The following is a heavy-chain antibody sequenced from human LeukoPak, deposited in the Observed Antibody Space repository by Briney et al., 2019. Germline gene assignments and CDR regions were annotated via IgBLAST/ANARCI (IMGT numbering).Heavy chain of an antibody. Sequence: SGTLSLTCTVSGGSISSSSYYWGWIRQPPGKGLEWIGRIYYSGSTYYNPSLKSRVTISVDTSKNQFSLKLSSVTAADTAVYYCARFGLSGEDCSSTSCPGDAFDIWGQGTMVTVSS. V-gene: IGHV4-39*01. J-gene: IGHJ3*02. CDR3: ARFGLSGEDCSSTSCPGDAFDI. CDR1: GGSISSSSYY. CDR2: IYYSGST. D-gene: IGHD2-2*01.